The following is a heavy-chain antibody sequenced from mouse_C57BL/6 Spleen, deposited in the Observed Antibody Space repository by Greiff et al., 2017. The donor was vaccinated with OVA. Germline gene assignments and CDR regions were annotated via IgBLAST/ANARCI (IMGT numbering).Heavy chain of an antibody. V-gene: IGHV1-9*01. D-gene: IGHD1-1*01. J-gene: IGHJ2*01. CDR2: ILPGSGST. CDR1: GYQFTGYW. Sequence: QVQLKESGAELMKPGASVKLSCKATGYQFTGYWIEWVKQRPGHGLEWLGEILPGSGSTNYNEKFKGKATFTADTSSNTAYMQLSSLTTEDSAIYYCTRSNDYYGISPYYFDYWGQGTTLTVSS. CDR3: TRSNDYYGISPYYFDY.